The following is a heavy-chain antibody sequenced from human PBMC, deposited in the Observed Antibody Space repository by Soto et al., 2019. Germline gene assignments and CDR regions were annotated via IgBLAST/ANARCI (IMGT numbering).Heavy chain of an antibody. D-gene: IGHD6-13*01. CDR1: GFTFSSYW. CDR2: IKQDGSEE. V-gene: IGHV3-7*01. Sequence: EVQLVESGGGLVQPGGSLRLSCVDSGFTFSSYWMSWVRQAPVKGLEWVGNIKQDGSEENYVDSLKGRFTISRDNAKNSMYLQMNSLRAEGTGGYYCARIAASGRGWDVWGQGTTVVVSS. CDR3: ARIAASGRGWDV. J-gene: IGHJ6*02.